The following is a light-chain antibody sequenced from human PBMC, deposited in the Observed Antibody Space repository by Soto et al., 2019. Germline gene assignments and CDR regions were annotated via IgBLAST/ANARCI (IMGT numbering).Light chain of an antibody. J-gene: IGKJ5*01. V-gene: IGKV1-39*01. CDR3: QQYNNWPPIT. Sequence: DIQITQSPSSLSASVVERFTITCRASQSIASYVNWYQQKPGKAPKLLILGAVILQSGVPSRFSGSGSGTEFTLTISSLQSEDFAVYYCQQYNNWPPITFGQGTRLEIK. CDR2: GAV. CDR1: QSIASY.